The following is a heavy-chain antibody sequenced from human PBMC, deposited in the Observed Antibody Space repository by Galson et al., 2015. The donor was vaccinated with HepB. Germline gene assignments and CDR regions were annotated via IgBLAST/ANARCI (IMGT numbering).Heavy chain of an antibody. Sequence: ETLSLTCAVYGGSFSGYYWSWIRQPPGKGLEWIGAINHSGSTNYNPSLKSRVTISVDTSKNQFSLKLNSVTAADTAVYYCAREKRGYYDSSGYYYVGRGGRSQGYFDYWGQGTLVTVSS. D-gene: IGHD3-22*01. CDR1: GGSFSGYY. J-gene: IGHJ4*02. V-gene: IGHV4-34*01. CDR2: INHSGST. CDR3: AREKRGYYDSSGYYYVGRGGRSQGYFDY.